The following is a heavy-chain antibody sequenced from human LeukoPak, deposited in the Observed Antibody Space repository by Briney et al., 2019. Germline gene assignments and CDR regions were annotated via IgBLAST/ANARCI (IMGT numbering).Heavy chain of an antibody. D-gene: IGHD6-13*01. CDR1: GGSISSHY. V-gene: IGHV4-4*07. Sequence: SETLSLTCTVSGGSISSHYWSWIRQPAGKGLEWIGRIYTSGSTNYNPSLKSRVTMSVDTSKNQFSLKLSSVTAADTAVYYCARLPRQQLTFDPWGQGTLVTVSS. CDR3: ARLPRQQLTFDP. J-gene: IGHJ5*02. CDR2: IYTSGST.